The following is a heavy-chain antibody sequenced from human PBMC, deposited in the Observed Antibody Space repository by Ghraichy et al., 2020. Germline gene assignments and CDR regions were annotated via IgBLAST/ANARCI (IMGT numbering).Heavy chain of an antibody. CDR1: GGSVNSGSYY. D-gene: IGHD1-26*01. Sequence: SETLSLTCTVSGGSVNSGSYYWSWVRQPPGKGLEWIGCIHYGASTNYNPSLKTRVTMSVDTSKNQFSLNLRSVTAADTAVYYCAGSSSGSYVYWYFDLWGRGTLVTVSS. CDR2: IHYGAST. J-gene: IGHJ2*01. CDR3: AGSSSGSYVYWYFDL. V-gene: IGHV4-61*01.